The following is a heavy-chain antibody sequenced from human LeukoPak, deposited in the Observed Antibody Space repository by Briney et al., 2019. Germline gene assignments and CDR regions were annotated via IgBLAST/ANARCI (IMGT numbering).Heavy chain of an antibody. D-gene: IGHD3-22*01. CDR1: GFTFSSYS. Sequence: GGSLRLSCAASGFTFSSYSMNWVRQAPGKGLEWVSSISSSSSYIYYADSVKGRFTISRDNAKNSLYLQMNSLRAEDTAVYYCARGAAGGDSSGNFDYWGQGTLVTVSS. CDR3: ARGAAGGDSSGNFDY. CDR2: ISSSSSYI. V-gene: IGHV3-21*01. J-gene: IGHJ4*02.